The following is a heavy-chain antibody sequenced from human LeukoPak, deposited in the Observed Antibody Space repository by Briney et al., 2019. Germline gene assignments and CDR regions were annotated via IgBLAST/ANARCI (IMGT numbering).Heavy chain of an antibody. J-gene: IGHJ5*02. V-gene: IGHV3-21*01. CDR1: GFVFDAFS. D-gene: IGHD4-17*01. Sequence: PGGSLRLSCAASGFVFDAFSMNWVRQAPGKGLEWVSSISSSSSYIYYADSVKGRFTISRDNAKNSLYLQMNSLRAEDTAVYYCARGPDDYGDYSWFDPWGQGTLVTVSS. CDR3: ARGPDDYGDYSWFDP. CDR2: ISSSSSYI.